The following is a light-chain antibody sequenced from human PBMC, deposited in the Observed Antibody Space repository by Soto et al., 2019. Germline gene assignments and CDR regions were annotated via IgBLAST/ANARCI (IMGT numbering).Light chain of an antibody. Sequence: DIQLTQSPSSLSASVGDRVTITCRASETIARYLNWYQQKPGKAPNLLIYAASTLKSGFPSRFSGTGSVTDFTLTISRLQPEDFATYYCQQTYNPPRTFGQGTKVDIK. J-gene: IGKJ1*01. CDR1: ETIARY. V-gene: IGKV1-39*01. CDR3: QQTYNPPRT. CDR2: AAS.